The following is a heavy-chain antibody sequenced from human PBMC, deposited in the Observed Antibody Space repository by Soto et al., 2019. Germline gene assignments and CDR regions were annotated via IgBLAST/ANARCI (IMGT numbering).Heavy chain of an antibody. V-gene: IGHV3-23*01. J-gene: IGHJ5*01. Sequence: EVQLLESGGGFIQPGGSLRLSCMGSGFIFHNHALTWVRQAPGKGPEWVSSISGSGGTTYYADSVKGRFTISRDNSKNKLFLERHNLTVDDSAVYYCANGSWFDPWGQGTQVTVSS. D-gene: IGHD3-10*01. CDR2: ISGSGGTT. CDR3: ANGSWFDP. CDR1: GFIFHNHA.